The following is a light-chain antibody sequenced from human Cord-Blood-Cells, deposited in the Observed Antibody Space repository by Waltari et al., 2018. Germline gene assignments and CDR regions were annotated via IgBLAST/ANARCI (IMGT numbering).Light chain of an antibody. CDR2: DVS. V-gene: IGLV2-11*01. CDR1: SSDVGGYNH. CDR3: CSYAGSYTNWV. J-gene: IGLJ3*02. Sequence: QSALTQPRSVSGSPGQSVTIPCTGTSSDVGGYNHFSRYQQHPGKAPKLMIYDVSKRPSGVPDRFSGSKSGNTASLTISGLQAEDEADYYCCSYAGSYTNWVFGGGTKLTVL.